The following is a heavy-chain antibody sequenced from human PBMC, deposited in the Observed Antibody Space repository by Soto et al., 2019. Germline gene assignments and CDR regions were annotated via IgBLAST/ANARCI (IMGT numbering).Heavy chain of an antibody. D-gene: IGHD3-3*01. Sequence: RGESLKISCKGSGYSFTSYWIGWVRQMPGKGLEWMGIIYPGDSDTRYSPSFQGQVTISADKSISTAYLQWSSLKASDTAMYYCARLHYDFWSGYYGWFDPWGQGTLVTVSS. CDR1: GYSFTSYW. J-gene: IGHJ5*02. CDR3: ARLHYDFWSGYYGWFDP. CDR2: IYPGDSDT. V-gene: IGHV5-51*01.